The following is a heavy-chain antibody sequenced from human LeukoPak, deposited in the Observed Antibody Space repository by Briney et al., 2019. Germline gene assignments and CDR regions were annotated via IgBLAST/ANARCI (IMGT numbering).Heavy chain of an antibody. D-gene: IGHD3-9*01. CDR2: IHTDGTI. V-gene: IGHV4-61*02. J-gene: IGHJ4*02. CDR3: AREAVVDFSPFDY. Sequence: SETLSLTCTVSGGSISSGTYYWSWIRQPAGKGLEWIGRIHTDGTINYSPSLRSRVTISLDTSKNQVSLKLTSVTAADTAVYYCAREAVVDFSPFDYWGQGTLVTVSS. CDR1: GGSISSGTYY.